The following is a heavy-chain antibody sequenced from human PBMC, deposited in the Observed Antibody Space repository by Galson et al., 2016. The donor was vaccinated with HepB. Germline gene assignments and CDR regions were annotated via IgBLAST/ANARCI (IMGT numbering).Heavy chain of an antibody. D-gene: IGHD3-10*01. CDR1: GFLFSDYY. CDR3: ARDFVVGDYGSGRGDV. J-gene: IGHJ6*02. V-gene: IGHV3-11*05. Sequence: SLRLSCAASGFLFSDYYVSWVRQVPGEGLQWISDISGSGSYTRYTDALQGRFAVSRDNVKKSLYLQITSLRVEDTAVYYCARDFVVGDYGSGRGDVWGQGTTVIVSS. CDR2: ISGSGSYT.